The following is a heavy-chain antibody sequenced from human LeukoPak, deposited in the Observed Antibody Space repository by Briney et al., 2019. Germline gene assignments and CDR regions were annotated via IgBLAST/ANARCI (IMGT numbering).Heavy chain of an antibody. CDR2: IRSRAYGGTT. Sequence: GRSLRLYCTASAFTFRDHAMSWVRQAPGKGLEWVGFIRSRAYGGTTEYVPAVKGRFLISRDDSKSIAYLHMNSLKTEDTAVYYCARGPIQQWLYNGMDVWGQGTTVSVSS. J-gene: IGHJ6*02. D-gene: IGHD5-18*01. CDR3: ARGPIQQWLYNGMDV. V-gene: IGHV3-49*04. CDR1: AFTFRDHA.